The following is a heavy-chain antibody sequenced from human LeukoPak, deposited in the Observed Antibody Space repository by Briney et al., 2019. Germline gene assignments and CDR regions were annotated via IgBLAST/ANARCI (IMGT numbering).Heavy chain of an antibody. CDR2: ISGSGGST. Sequence: GGSLRLSCAASGFTFSSYAMSWVRQAPGKGLEWVSAISGSGGSTYYADSVKGRFTISRDNSKNMLYLQMNSLRAEDTAVYYCAKVQDNYYYYGMDVWGQGTTVTVSS. CDR1: GFTFSSYA. J-gene: IGHJ6*02. CDR3: AKVQDNYYYYGMDV. V-gene: IGHV3-23*01. D-gene: IGHD2-15*01.